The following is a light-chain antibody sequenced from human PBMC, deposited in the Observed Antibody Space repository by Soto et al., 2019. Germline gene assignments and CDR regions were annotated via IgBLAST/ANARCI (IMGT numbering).Light chain of an antibody. V-gene: IGLV1-51*01. J-gene: IGLJ3*02. CDR3: GAWDHSLNVGV. Sequence: QSVLTQPPSVSAAPGQKVIISCSGSSSNIGCNYVSWYQQLPGTAPKLLIYDKNERTSGIPDRFSASKSGTSATLGITGLQTGDEADYYCGAWDHSLNVGVFGGGTKLTVL. CDR2: DKN. CDR1: SSNIGCNY.